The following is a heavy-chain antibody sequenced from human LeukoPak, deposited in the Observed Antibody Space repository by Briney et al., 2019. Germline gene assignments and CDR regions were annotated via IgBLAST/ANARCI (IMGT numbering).Heavy chain of an antibody. CDR2: IYYSGST. D-gene: IGHD4-17*01. Sequence: SETLSLTCTVSGGSISSYYWSWIRQPPGRGLEWIGYIYYSGSTNYNPSLKSRVTISVDTPKNQFSLKLSSVTAADTAVYYCARGAYGDPTSFDYWGQGTLVTVSS. J-gene: IGHJ4*02. V-gene: IGHV4-59*01. CDR3: ARGAYGDPTSFDY. CDR1: GGSISSYY.